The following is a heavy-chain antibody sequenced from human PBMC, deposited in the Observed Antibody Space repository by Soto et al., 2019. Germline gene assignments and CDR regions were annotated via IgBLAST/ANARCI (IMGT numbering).Heavy chain of an antibody. J-gene: IGHJ6*03. CDR3: AGYRSGSYYYYMDV. V-gene: IGHV1-8*01. CDR1: GYTFTSYD. D-gene: IGHD3-10*01. Sequence: QVQLVQSGAEVKKPGASVKVSCKASGYTFTSYDINWVRQAAGQGLEWMGWMNPNSGNTGYAQKFQGRVTMTRNTSISTAYMELSSLRSEDTAVYYCAGYRSGSYYYYMDVWGKGTTVTVSS. CDR2: MNPNSGNT.